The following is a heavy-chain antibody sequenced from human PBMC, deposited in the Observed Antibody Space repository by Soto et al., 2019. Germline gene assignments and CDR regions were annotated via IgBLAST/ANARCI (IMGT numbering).Heavy chain of an antibody. CDR2: IIPILGIA. D-gene: IGHD3-9*01. J-gene: IGHJ3*02. Sequence: GASVKVSCKASGGTFSSYTISWVRQAPGQGLEWMGRIIPILGIANYAQKFQGRVTITADKSTSTAYMELSSLRSEDTAVYYCAREGYFDWLLSLGAFDIWGQGTMVTVSS. V-gene: IGHV1-69*04. CDR3: AREGYFDWLLSLGAFDI. CDR1: GGTFSSYT.